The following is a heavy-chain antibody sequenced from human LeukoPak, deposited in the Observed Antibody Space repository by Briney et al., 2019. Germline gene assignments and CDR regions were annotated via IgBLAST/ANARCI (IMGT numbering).Heavy chain of an antibody. J-gene: IGHJ4*02. CDR1: GGPFSGYF. CDR2: IHNSGTT. V-gene: IGHV4-34*01. CDR3: ARRYYYNLGSFPFDF. D-gene: IGHD3-10*01. Sequence: PSETLSLTCAVSGGPFSGYFWSWIRQSSGKGLEWIGEIHNSGTTNYNPSLNSRVTISEDTSKNQFYLNLSSVTAADTAVYYCARRYYYNLGSFPFDFWGQGTLVTVSS.